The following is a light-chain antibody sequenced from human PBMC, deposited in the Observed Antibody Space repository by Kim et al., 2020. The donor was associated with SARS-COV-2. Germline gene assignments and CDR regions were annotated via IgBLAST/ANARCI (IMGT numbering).Light chain of an antibody. CDR2: LAS. CDR3: MQVLQTPLM. V-gene: IGKV2-28*01. CDR1: QSLLNSNGYNY. Sequence: DIVASQSPLSLPVTPGEPASISCRSSQSLLNSNGYNYLNWYLQKPGQSPQLLISLASNRASGVPDRFSGSGSGTDFTLKISRVEAEDVGVYYCMQVLQTPLMFGQGTKVDIK. J-gene: IGKJ1*01.